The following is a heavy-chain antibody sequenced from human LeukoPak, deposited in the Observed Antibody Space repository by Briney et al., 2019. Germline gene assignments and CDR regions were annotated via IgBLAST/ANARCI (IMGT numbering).Heavy chain of an antibody. CDR3: ASEYSSSSGDDY. D-gene: IGHD6-6*01. CDR2: ISSSSSYI. CDR1: GFTFSSYS. J-gene: IGHJ4*02. Sequence: GGSLRLSCAASGFTFSSYSMNWVRQAPGKGLEWVSSISSSSSYIYYADSVRGRFTISRDNAKNSLYLQMSSLRAEDTAVYYCASEYSSSSGDDYWGQGTLVTVSS. V-gene: IGHV3-21*01.